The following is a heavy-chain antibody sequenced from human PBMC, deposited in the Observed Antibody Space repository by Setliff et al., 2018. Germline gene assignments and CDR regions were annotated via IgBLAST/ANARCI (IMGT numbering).Heavy chain of an antibody. Sequence: GASVKVSCKVSGYTLTELSMRWVRQAPGKGLEWMGGFDPEDGETIYAQKFQGRVTITRDTSASTAYMELSSLRSEDTAVYYCSRFGLYYEAVYGGGDYYYYGMDVWGQGTTVTVSS. CDR3: SRFGLYYEAVYGGGDYYYYGMDV. D-gene: IGHD3-16*01. V-gene: IGHV1-24*01. CDR1: GYTLTELS. J-gene: IGHJ6*02. CDR2: FDPEDGET.